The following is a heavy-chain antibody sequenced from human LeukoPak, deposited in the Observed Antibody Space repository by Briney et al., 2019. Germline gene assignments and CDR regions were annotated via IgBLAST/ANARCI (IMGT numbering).Heavy chain of an antibody. CDR1: GGSFSDYY. J-gene: IGHJ4*02. Sequence: PSETLSLTCAVYGGSFSDYYWSWIRQPPGKGLEWIGEINHSGSTNYNPSLKSRVTISVDTSKNQFSLKLSSVTAADTAVYYCARGGDAYYFDYWGQGTLVSVSS. V-gene: IGHV4-34*01. CDR3: ARGGDAYYFDY. CDR2: INHSGST.